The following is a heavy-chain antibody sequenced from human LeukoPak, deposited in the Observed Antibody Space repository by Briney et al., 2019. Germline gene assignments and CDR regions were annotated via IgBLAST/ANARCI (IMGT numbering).Heavy chain of an antibody. CDR3: ARHGSQELATIDY. CDR2: INPSGSTI. D-gene: IGHD5-24*01. CDR1: GFTFSGYY. J-gene: IGHJ4*02. Sequence: GGSLRLSCEGSGFTFSGYYMSWIRQAPGKGLEWVSYINPSGSTIYYADSVKGRFTISRDNAKKSLDLQMYSLRAEDTAVYYCARHGSQELATIDYWGQGTLVTVSS. V-gene: IGHV3-11*04.